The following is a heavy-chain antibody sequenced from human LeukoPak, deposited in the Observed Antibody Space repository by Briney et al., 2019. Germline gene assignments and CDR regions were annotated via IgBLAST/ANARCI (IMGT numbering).Heavy chain of an antibody. CDR2: INHSGST. CDR3: ARGRVRITFGGVIVMPPYFDY. CDR1: GGSFSGYY. V-gene: IGHV4-34*01. Sequence: SETLSLTCAVYGGSFSGYYWSWIRQPPGKGLEWIGEINHSGSTNYNPSLKSRVTTSVDTSKKQFSLKLSSVTAADTAVYYCARGRVRITFGGVIVMPPYFDYWGQGTLVTVSS. D-gene: IGHD3-16*02. J-gene: IGHJ4*02.